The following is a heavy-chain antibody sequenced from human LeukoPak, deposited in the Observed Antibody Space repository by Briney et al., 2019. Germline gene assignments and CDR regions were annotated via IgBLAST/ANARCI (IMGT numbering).Heavy chain of an antibody. CDR2: INHSGST. V-gene: IGHV4-34*01. Sequence: SETLSPTFAVYGGPFSGYYWSWIRQPPGKGLEWIGEINHSGSTNYNPSLKSRVTISVDTSKNQFSLKLSSVTAADTAVYYCARAFFSMVWGIDYWGQGSLVTVSS. CDR3: ARAFFSMVWGIDY. D-gene: IGHD3-10*01. J-gene: IGHJ4*02. CDR1: GGPFSGYY.